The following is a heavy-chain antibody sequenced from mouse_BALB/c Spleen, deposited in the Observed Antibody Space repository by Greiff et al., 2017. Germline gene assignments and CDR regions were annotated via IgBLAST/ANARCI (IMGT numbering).Heavy chain of an antibody. V-gene: IGHV1-14*01. CDR3: AKDYRYYYYAMDY. CDR1: GYTFTSYV. D-gene: IGHD2-14*01. CDR2: INPYNDGT. J-gene: IGHJ4*01. Sequence: EVQLQQSGPELVKPGASVKMSCKASGYTFTSYVMHWVKQKPGQGLEWIGYINPYNDGTKYNEKFKGKATLTSDKSSSTAYMELSSLTSEDSAVYYCAKDYRYYYYAMDYWGQGTSVTVSS.